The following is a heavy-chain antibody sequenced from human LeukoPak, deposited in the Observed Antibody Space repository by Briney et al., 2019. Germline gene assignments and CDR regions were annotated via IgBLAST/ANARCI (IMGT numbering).Heavy chain of an antibody. CDR2: ISAYNGNT. Sequence: ASVKVSCKASGYTFTSYGISWVRQAPGQGLEWMGWISAYNGNTNYAQKLQGRVTMTTDTSTSTAYMELRSLRSDDTAVYYCARGNDSSGYLEAYGMDVWGQGTTVTVSS. J-gene: IGHJ6*02. V-gene: IGHV1-18*01. CDR1: GYTFTSYG. D-gene: IGHD3-22*01. CDR3: ARGNDSSGYLEAYGMDV.